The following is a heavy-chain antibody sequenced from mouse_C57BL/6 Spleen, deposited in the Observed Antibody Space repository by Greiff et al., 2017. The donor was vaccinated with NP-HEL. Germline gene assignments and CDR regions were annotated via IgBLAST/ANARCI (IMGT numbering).Heavy chain of an antibody. J-gene: IGHJ3*01. V-gene: IGHV5-17*01. CDR2: ISSGSSTI. CDR1: GFTFSDYG. Sequence: EVQGVESGGGLVKPGGSLKLSCAASGFTFSDYGMHWVRQAPEKGLEWVAYISSGSSTIYYADTVKGRFTISRDHAKNTLFLQMTSLRSEDTAMYYCARNDGYYPLFAYWGQGTLVTVSA. D-gene: IGHD2-3*01. CDR3: ARNDGYYPLFAY.